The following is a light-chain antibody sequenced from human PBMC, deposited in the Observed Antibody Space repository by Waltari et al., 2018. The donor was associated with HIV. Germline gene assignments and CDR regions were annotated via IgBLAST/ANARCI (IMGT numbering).Light chain of an antibody. CDR2: NAS. V-gene: IGKV3-11*01. CDR3: QQRGSRPLI. CDR1: QDVYTY. Sequence: VLTQSPATLSLSPGERGSLSCLTSQDVYTYLAWYQQKPGQPPRLLIHNASNRAPGIPARFRGGGSGTAFPLPISSVEPEDFAVYYCQQRGSRPLIFGPGTRVEIK. J-gene: IGKJ3*01.